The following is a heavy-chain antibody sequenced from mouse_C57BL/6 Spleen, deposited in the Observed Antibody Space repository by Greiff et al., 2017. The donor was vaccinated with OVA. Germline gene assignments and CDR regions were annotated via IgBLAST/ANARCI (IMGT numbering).Heavy chain of an antibody. J-gene: IGHJ2*01. CDR1: GYTFTDYE. CDR3: TKIGVPLYDGYFDY. CDR2: IDPETGGT. V-gene: IGHV1-15*01. Sequence: QVQLQQSGAELVRPGASVTLSCKASGYTFTDYEMHWVKQTPVHGLEWIGAIDPETGGTAYNQKFKGKAILTADKSSSTAYMELRSLTSEDSAVYYCTKIGVPLYDGYFDYWGQGTTLTVSS. D-gene: IGHD2-3*01.